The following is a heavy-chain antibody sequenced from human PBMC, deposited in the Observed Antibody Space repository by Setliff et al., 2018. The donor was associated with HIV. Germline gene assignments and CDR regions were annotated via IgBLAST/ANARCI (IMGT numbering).Heavy chain of an antibody. V-gene: IGHV4-38-2*01. Sequence: SETLSLTCAVSGYSITSGYSWGWIRQSPGKGLEWIGNAYHSGRTYYNPSLKSRVAMSIDTSKNQFPLRLNSVTAADTAMYYCVHSLLGAPIVDYWGQGTLVTVSS. CDR3: VHSLLGAPIVDY. J-gene: IGHJ4*02. CDR2: AYHSGRT. D-gene: IGHD3-16*01. CDR1: GYSITSGYS.